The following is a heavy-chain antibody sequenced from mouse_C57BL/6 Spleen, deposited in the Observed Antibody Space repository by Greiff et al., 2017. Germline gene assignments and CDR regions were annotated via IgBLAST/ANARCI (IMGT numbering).Heavy chain of an antibody. J-gene: IGHJ4*01. V-gene: IGHV1-78*01. CDR3: ATVYDYDGGYAMDY. CDR2: IYPRDGST. CDR1: GYTFTDHT. D-gene: IGHD2-4*01. Sequence: LQESDAELVKPGASVKISCKVSGYTFTDHTIHWMKQRPEQGLEWIGYIYPRDGSTKYNEKFKGKATLTADKSSSTAYMQLNSLTSEDSAVYFCATVYDYDGGYAMDYWGQGTSVTVSS.